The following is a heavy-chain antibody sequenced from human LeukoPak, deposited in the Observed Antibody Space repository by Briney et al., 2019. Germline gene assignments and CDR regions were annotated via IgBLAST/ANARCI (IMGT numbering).Heavy chain of an antibody. V-gene: IGHV3-30*18. J-gene: IGHJ4*02. Sequence: PGRSLRLSCAASGFTFSRSAVHWVRQAPGKGLEWVAVISHDGSNTDYTDSVKGRFTISRDNSKNTLYLRMNSLRAEDTAVYYCAKEMKPWMHFDYWGQGTLVTVSS. CDR1: GFTFSRSA. CDR2: ISHDGSNT. D-gene: IGHD5-12*01. CDR3: AKEMKPWMHFDY.